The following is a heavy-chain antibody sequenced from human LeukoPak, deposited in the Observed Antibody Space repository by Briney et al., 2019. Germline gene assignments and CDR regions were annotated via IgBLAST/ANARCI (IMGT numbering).Heavy chain of an antibody. CDR2: ISGYNGNT. V-gene: IGHV1-18*01. CDR1: GYTFTSYT. Sequence: ASVKVSCKASGYTFTSYTITWVRQAPGQGLEWMGWISGYNGNTNSAQKLQGRITMTTDTPTNTAYMELRSLRSDDTAVYYCARLITVAAYYFDFWGQGTLVTVSS. D-gene: IGHD6-19*01. CDR3: ARLITVAAYYFDF. J-gene: IGHJ4*02.